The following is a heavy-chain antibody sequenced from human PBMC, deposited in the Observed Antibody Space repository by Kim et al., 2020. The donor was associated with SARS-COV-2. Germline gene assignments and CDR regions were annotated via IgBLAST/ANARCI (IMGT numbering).Heavy chain of an antibody. V-gene: IGHV3-53*04. Sequence: GGSLRLSCAASGFTVSSNYMSWVRQAPGKGLEWVSVIYSGGSTYYADSVKGRFTISRHNSKNTLYLQMNSLRAEDTAVYYCARVSHPPQYSSGWVVSHFDYWGQGTLVTVSS. CDR2: IYSGGST. J-gene: IGHJ4*02. CDR3: ARVSHPPQYSSGWVVSHFDY. D-gene: IGHD6-19*01. CDR1: GFTVSSNY.